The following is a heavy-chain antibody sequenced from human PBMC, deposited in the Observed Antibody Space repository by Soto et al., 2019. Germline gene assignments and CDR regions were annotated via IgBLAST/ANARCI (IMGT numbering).Heavy chain of an antibody. CDR3: AREGSCSGFGCWEAIDY. V-gene: IGHV3-33*01. J-gene: IGHJ4*02. CDR1: GFTFSSYG. Sequence: QVQLVESGGGVVQPGRSLRLSCAASGFTFSSYGMHWVRQAPGKGLEWVAVIWYDGSNKYYADSVKGRFTISRDNSKNTLYLKMNSLRAEDTAVYYCAREGSCSGFGCWEAIDYWGQGTLVTVSS. D-gene: IGHD3-22*01. CDR2: IWYDGSNK.